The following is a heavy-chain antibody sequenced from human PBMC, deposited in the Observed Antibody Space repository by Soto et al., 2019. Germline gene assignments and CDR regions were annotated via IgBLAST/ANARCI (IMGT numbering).Heavy chain of an antibody. J-gene: IGHJ4*02. D-gene: IGHD2-2*01. V-gene: IGHV1-8*01. Sequence: ASVKVSCKASGYTFTSYDINWVRQATGQGLEWMGWMNPNSGNTGYAQKFQGRVTMTRNTSISTAYMELSSLRSEDTAVYYCATYHCSSTSCSPAYFDYWGQGTLVTVSS. CDR2: MNPNSGNT. CDR1: GYTFTSYD. CDR3: ATYHCSSTSCSPAYFDY.